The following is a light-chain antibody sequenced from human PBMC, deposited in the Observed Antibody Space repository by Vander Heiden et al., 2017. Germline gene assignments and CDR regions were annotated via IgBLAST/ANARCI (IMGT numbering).Light chain of an antibody. CDR2: GVS. CDR3: QHYSNSPLA. Sequence: PGSLSLSPGYRATLSCWVSQNIGSSYLAWYQQRPGQAPRLLIYGVSSRATDIPDRLSGSGSGTDFTLTISRLEPEDFAMYFCQHYSNSPLAFGPGTKVDIK. V-gene: IGKV3-20*01. J-gene: IGKJ3*01. CDR1: QNIGSSY.